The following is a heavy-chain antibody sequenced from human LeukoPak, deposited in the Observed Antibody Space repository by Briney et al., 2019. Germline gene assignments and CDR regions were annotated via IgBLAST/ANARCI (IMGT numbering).Heavy chain of an antibody. Sequence: SETLSLTCTVSRGSICSYYWTSIRDPPEKGREVMGHIYYSVNTNYNPSLKSRVNISVDTCKNQFSLELRSVTAADPAVYYCARRSYGSASPLRMDVWGQGTTVTVSS. CDR1: RGSICSYY. V-gene: IGHV4-59*08. D-gene: IGHD3-10*01. CDR2: IYYSVNT. CDR3: ARRSYGSASPLRMDV. J-gene: IGHJ6*01.